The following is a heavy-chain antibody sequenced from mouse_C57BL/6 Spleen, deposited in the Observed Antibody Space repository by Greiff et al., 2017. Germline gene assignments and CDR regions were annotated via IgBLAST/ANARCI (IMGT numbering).Heavy chain of an antibody. D-gene: IGHD3-3*01. Sequence: QVQLQQSGAELVKPGASVKISCKASGYAFSSYWMNWVKQRPGKGLEGIGQIYPGDGDTNYNGKFKGKATLTADKSSSTAYMQLSSLTSEDSAVYVCARSGAGPYSMDYWGQGTSVTVSS. CDR1: GYAFSSYW. J-gene: IGHJ4*01. V-gene: IGHV1-80*01. CDR3: ARSGAGPYSMDY. CDR2: IYPGDGDT.